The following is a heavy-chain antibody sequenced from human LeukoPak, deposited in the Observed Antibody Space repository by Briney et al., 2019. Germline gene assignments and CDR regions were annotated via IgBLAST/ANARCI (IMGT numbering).Heavy chain of an antibody. V-gene: IGHV4-61*02. D-gene: IGHD3-22*01. J-gene: IGHJ4*02. CDR3: ARVLHSSYYDSPLYY. Sequence: SETLSLTCTVSGGSISSGSYYWSWIRQPAGKGLEWIGRIYTSGSTNYNPSLKSRVTISVDTSKNQFSLKLSSVTAADTAVYYCARVLHSSYYDSPLYYWGQGTLVTVSS. CDR2: IYTSGST. CDR1: GGSISSGSYY.